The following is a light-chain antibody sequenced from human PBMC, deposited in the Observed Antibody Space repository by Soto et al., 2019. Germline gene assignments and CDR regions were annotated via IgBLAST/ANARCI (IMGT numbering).Light chain of an antibody. Sequence: IVLTQSPGTLSLSPGDRATLSCRASQSVSSNYLAWYQQKPGQAPRLLIYGASSRATGIPDSFIGSGSGTDFTLTISRLEPEDFAVYYCQRYGTSLPLTFGGGTKVEIK. CDR1: QSVSSNY. V-gene: IGKV3-20*01. J-gene: IGKJ4*01. CDR2: GAS. CDR3: QRYGTSLPLT.